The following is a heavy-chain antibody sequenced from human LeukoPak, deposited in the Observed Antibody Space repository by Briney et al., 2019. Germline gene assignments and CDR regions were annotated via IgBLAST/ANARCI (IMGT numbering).Heavy chain of an antibody. CDR2: IYYSGST. D-gene: IGHD3-9*01. V-gene: IGHV4-61*05. CDR1: GGSISSSSYY. CDR3: ARVPDFDWLLLLDY. J-gene: IGHJ4*02. Sequence: SETLSLTCTVSGGSISSSSYYWGWIRQPPGKGLEWIGYIYYSGSTNYNPSLKSRVTISVDTSKNQFSLKLSSVTAADTAVYYCARVPDFDWLLLLDYWGQGTLVTVSS.